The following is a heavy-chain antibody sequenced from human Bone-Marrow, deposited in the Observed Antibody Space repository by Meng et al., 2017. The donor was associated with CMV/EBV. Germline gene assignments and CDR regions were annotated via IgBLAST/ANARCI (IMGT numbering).Heavy chain of an antibody. CDR3: ARVTNVAVAGTGEFDY. J-gene: IGHJ4*02. Sequence: GSISSGGYYGSWIRQHPGKGLEWIGYIYYSGSTYYNPSLKSRVTISVDTSKNQFSLKLSSVTAADTAVYYCARVTNVAVAGTGEFDYWGQGTLVTVSS. CDR2: IYYSGST. V-gene: IGHV4-31*02. D-gene: IGHD6-19*01. CDR1: GSISSGGYY.